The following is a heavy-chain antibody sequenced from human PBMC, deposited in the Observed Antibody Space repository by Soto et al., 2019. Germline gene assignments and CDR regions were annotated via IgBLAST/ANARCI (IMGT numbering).Heavy chain of an antibody. CDR2: MNPNSGNT. CDR3: ARRIRANYYYYMDV. J-gene: IGHJ6*03. CDR1: GYTFTSYD. D-gene: IGHD3-10*01. V-gene: IGHV1-8*01. Sequence: QVQLVQSGAEVKKPGASVKVSCKASGYTFTSYDINWVRQATGQGLEWMGWMNPNSGNTDYAQKFQGRVTMNRNTSIRTAYMELSSLRSEDTAVYYCARRIRANYYYYMDVWGKGTTVTVSS.